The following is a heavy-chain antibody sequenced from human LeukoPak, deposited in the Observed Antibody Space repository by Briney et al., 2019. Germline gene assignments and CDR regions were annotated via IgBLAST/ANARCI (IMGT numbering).Heavy chain of an antibody. CDR1: GGSISGYH. J-gene: IGHJ5*02. Sequence: PSETLSLTCAVHGGSISGYHWSWIRQPPGKGLEWIGEINHSGSTNYNPSLKSRGTLSVDTSKNQVSLQLKSVTAADTAVYYCARHYGPWGQGTLVAVSS. V-gene: IGHV4-34*01. CDR3: ARHYGP. CDR2: INHSGST. D-gene: IGHD3-16*01.